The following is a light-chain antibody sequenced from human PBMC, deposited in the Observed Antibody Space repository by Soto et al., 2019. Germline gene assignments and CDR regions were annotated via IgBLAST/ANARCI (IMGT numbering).Light chain of an antibody. CDR1: KLGDKY. J-gene: IGLJ1*01. Sequence: SYELTQPPSVSVSPGQTASITCSGDKLGDKYAWWYQQKPGQSPVLVIYQDSKRPSGIPERFSGSNSGNTATLTISGTQAMDEAHYYCQEWDRSTALYVFGTGINVAV. V-gene: IGLV3-1*01. CDR3: QEWDRSTALYV. CDR2: QDS.